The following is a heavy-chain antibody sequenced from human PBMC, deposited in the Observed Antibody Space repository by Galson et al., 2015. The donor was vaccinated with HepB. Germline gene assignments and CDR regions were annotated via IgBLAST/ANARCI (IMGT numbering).Heavy chain of an antibody. CDR2: NSNSGAYT. D-gene: IGHD3-10*01. Sequence: SLRLSCAASGFTFSDYYMSWIRQAPGKGLEWVSYNSNSGAYTNYADSVKGRFTISRDNAKSSLYLQMNSLRAEDTAVYFCARDSPAYNSGSYYRFDYWGQGTLVTVSS. CDR3: ARDSPAYNSGSYYRFDY. CDR1: GFTFSDYY. J-gene: IGHJ4*02. V-gene: IGHV3-11*06.